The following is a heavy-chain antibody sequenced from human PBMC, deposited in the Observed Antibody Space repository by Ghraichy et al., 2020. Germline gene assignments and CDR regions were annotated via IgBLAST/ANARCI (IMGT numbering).Heavy chain of an antibody. D-gene: IGHD3-22*01. J-gene: IGHJ4*02. V-gene: IGHV3-7*03. CDR2: IKHDGTDI. CDR1: GFTFSNFW. CDR3: AIYLNGYIDY. Sequence: GVLRLSCAGSGFTFSNFWMSWVRQAPGKRLEWVAVIKHDGTDIHYVDSVRGRFTISRDSAKNSVDLQMSSLGAEDTAVYYCAIYLNGYIDYWGQGTLVTVSS.